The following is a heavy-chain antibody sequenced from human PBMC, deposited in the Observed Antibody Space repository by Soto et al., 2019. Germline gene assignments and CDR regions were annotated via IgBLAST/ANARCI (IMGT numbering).Heavy chain of an antibody. Sequence: GGSLRLSCAASGFTFSSYEMNWVRQAPGKGLEWVSYISSSGSTIYYADSVKGRFTISRDNAKNSLYLQMNSLRAEDTAVCYCAREGVQVELRSLYYYYGMDVWGQGTTVTVSS. CDR3: AREGVQVELRSLYYYYGMDV. CDR2: ISSSGSTI. V-gene: IGHV3-48*03. J-gene: IGHJ6*02. D-gene: IGHD1-7*01. CDR1: GFTFSSYE.